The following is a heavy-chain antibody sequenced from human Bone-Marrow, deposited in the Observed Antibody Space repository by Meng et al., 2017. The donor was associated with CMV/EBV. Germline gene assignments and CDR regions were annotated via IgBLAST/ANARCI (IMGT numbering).Heavy chain of an antibody. CDR2: ISYDGSNK. J-gene: IGHJ4*02. D-gene: IGHD3-3*01. CDR1: GFTFSSYA. V-gene: IGHV3-30*04. CDR3: ARDGVLIFGVVLHQYYFDY. Sequence: GGSLRLSCAASGFTFSSYAMHWVRQAPGKGLEWVAVISYDGSNKYYADSVKGRFTISRDNSKNTLYLQMNSLRAEDTAVYYCARDGVLIFGVVLHQYYFDYWGQGTLVTVSS.